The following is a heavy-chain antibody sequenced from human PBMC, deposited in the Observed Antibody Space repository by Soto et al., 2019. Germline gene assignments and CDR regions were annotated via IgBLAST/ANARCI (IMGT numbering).Heavy chain of an antibody. CDR3: ARHVGYCTNGVCYRSHWFDP. CDR2: IYYSGST. D-gene: IGHD2-8*01. Sequence: QLQLQESGPGLVKPSETLSLTCTVSGGSISSSSYYWGWIRQPPGKGLEWIGSIYYSGSTYYNPSLKSRVTISVDTSKNQFSLKLSSVTAADTAVYYCARHVGYCTNGVCYRSHWFDPWGQGTLVTVSS. J-gene: IGHJ5*02. V-gene: IGHV4-39*01. CDR1: GGSISSSSYY.